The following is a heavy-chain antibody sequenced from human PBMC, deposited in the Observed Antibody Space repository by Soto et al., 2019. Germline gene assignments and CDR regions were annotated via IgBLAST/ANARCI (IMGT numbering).Heavy chain of an antibody. V-gene: IGHV4-39*01. D-gene: IGHD3-10*02. CDR1: GASISSTSFY. CDR2: IHYTGSI. CDR3: ARHSHMLNNLLDP. Sequence: PSETLSLTCSVSGASISSTSFYWGWIRQPPGKGLQWIGSIHYTGSIDYGPSLKGRVSMSVDTSKSQLSLTLSSVTAADTAVYYCARHSHMLNNLLDPWGQGSLVTVSS. J-gene: IGHJ5*02.